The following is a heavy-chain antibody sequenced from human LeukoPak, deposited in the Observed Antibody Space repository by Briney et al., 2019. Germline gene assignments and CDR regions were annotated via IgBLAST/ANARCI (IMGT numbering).Heavy chain of an antibody. CDR1: GFSFSSYA. V-gene: IGHV3-23*01. J-gene: IGHJ4*02. CDR3: AKGSEGYCSGPRCYPLDH. D-gene: IGHD2-2*01. Sequence: GGSLRLSCAASGFSFSSYAMSWVRQAPGKGLEWVSVITGGGVGTFHADSVKGRFTTSRDNSKNTVYLQMNSLRAKDTAVYYCAKGSEGYCSGPRCYPLDHWGQGTLVTVSS. CDR2: ITGGGVGT.